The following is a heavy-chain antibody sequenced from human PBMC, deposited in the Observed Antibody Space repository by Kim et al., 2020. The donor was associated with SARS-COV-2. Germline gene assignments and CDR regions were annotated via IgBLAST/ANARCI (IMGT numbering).Heavy chain of an antibody. CDR3: ARAQGGLSIDY. J-gene: IGHJ4*02. Sequence: GGSRRLSCAASGFTFKNHAMHWVRQAPGKGLEWVATIFSSGDNEYYADSVQGRFTISRDNSKNTLFLEMKSLRPEDTAVYYCARAQGGLSIDYWGRGALVTVS. D-gene: IGHD3-16*01. CDR2: IFSSGDNE. CDR1: GFTFKNHA. V-gene: IGHV3-30*04.